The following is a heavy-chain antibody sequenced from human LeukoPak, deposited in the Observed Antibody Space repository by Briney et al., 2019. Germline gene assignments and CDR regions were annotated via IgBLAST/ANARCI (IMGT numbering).Heavy chain of an antibody. J-gene: IGHJ4*02. V-gene: IGHV5-10-1*01. CDR2: IDPSDSYT. CDR3: ARIGGREENYFDY. Sequence: GESLRISCQGSGYSFTSYWISWVRQLPGKGLECMGRIDPSDSYTTSSPSSQGHVTISVDKSISSAYLQWSSLKASNTAMYSCARIGGREENYFDYWGQGTLVTVSS. CDR1: GYSFTSYW. D-gene: IGHD2-15*01.